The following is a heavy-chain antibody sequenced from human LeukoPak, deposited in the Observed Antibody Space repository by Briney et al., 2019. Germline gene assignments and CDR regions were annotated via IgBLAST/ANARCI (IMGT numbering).Heavy chain of an antibody. D-gene: IGHD1-26*01. CDR1: GFTFSSYA. CDR3: TRAPLPRLYYFDC. Sequence: GGSLRLSCAASGFTFSSYAMHWVRQAPGKGLEWVAVISYDGSNKYYADSVKGRFTISRDNSKNTLYLQMNSLRAEDTAVYYCTRAPLPRLYYFDCCGQGRLLTV. CDR2: ISYDGSNK. V-gene: IGHV3-30*04. J-gene: IGHJ4*02.